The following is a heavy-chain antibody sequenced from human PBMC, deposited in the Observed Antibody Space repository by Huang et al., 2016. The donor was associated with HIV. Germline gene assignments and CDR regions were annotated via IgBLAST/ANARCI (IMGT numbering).Heavy chain of an antibody. J-gene: IGHJ6*02. CDR1: GYTFTGYY. V-gene: IGHV1-2*02. D-gene: IGHD2-15*01. CDR3: AREVVSATGYYYYGMDV. CDR2: SNPKSGGT. Sequence: QVQLVQSGAEVKKPGASVKVSCKASGYTFTGYYMHWVRQAPGQGLEWMGWSNPKSGGTNYAQKLQGRGTMTRDTSISTAYMELSRLRSDDTAVYYCAREVVSATGYYYYGMDVWGQGTTVTVSS.